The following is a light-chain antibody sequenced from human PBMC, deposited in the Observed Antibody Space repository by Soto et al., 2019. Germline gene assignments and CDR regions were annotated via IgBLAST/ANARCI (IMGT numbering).Light chain of an antibody. Sequence: EIVLTQSPGTLSLSPGERATLSCRASQSVSSNYLVWYQQKPGQPPRLLIYGASSRATGIPDRFSGSGSGTDFTLTISGLEPEDFALYYCQQFGSSPPWTFGQGTKVEIK. J-gene: IGKJ1*01. CDR1: QSVSSNY. CDR2: GAS. CDR3: QQFGSSPPWT. V-gene: IGKV3-20*01.